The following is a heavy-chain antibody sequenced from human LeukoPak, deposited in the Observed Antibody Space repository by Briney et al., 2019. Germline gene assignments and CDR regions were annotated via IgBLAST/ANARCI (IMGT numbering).Heavy chain of an antibody. CDR2: FDPEDGET. D-gene: IGHD5-24*01. J-gene: IGHJ4*02. CDR3: ATFQSRRDGYNSIDY. CDR1: GHTLTELS. V-gene: IGHV1-24*01. Sequence: ASVKVSCKVSGHTLTELSMHWVRQAPGKGLEWMGGFDPEDGETIYAQKFQGRVTMTEDTSTDTAYMELSSLRSEDTAVYYCATFQSRRDGYNSIDYWGQGTLVTVSS.